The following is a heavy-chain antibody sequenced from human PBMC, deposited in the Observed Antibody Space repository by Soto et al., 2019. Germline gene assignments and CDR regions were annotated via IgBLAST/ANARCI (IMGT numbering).Heavy chain of an antibody. CDR2: MNPGSGGT. CDR3: ASSCSSTSCYHNWFDP. D-gene: IGHD2-2*01. Sequence: ASVKVSCKASGYTFTDYYLHWVRQAPGQGLEWMGWMNPGSGGTDYAQKFQGRVTMTRDTSTSTAYMELRSLRSDDTAVYYCASSCSSTSCYHNWFDPWGQGTLVTVSS. CDR1: GYTFTDYY. V-gene: IGHV1-2*02. J-gene: IGHJ5*02.